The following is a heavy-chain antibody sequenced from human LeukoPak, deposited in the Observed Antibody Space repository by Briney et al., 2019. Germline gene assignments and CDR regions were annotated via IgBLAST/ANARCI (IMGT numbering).Heavy chain of an antibody. V-gene: IGHV3-33*01. CDR2: IWYDGSNK. CDR3: ARTQLELRPHYYYYYGMDV. J-gene: IGHJ6*02. Sequence: GGSLRLSCAASGFTFSSYGMHWVRQAPVKGLEWVAVIWYDGSNKYYADSVKGRFTISRDNSKNTLYLQMNSLRAEDTAVYYCARTQLELRPHYYYYYGMDVWGQGTTVTVSS. D-gene: IGHD1-7*01. CDR1: GFTFSSYG.